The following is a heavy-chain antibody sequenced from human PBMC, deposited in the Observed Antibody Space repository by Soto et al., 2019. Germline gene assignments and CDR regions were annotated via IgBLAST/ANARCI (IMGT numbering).Heavy chain of an antibody. J-gene: IGHJ4*02. CDR3: ARDSEYHSRRPYYASHV. V-gene: IGHV3-30*03. CDR2: ISYDGSNK. Sequence: GGSLRLSCADSGLSFSSYGMHWVRQAPGEGLEWVAAISYDGSNKNYLASVEGRFTISRDNSKNTLYLQMNALRPEDTAVYYCARDSEYHSRRPYYASHVWGQAPLLSLSS. CDR1: GLSFSSYG. D-gene: IGHD3-22*01.